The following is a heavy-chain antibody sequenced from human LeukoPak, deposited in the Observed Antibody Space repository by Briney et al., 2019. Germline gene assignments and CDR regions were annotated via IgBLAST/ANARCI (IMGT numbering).Heavy chain of an antibody. D-gene: IGHD4/OR15-4a*01. Sequence: GGSLRLSCAASGFTLSNYDMHWVRHATGKGLEWVSGICTAGDTYYSVSVMGRFTKYRENVKNSLYLQMNSLRAGDTAVYYCARGLKGAAGYWGQGALVTVSS. CDR1: GFTLSNYD. V-gene: IGHV3-13*01. J-gene: IGHJ4*02. CDR3: ARGLKGAAGY. CDR2: ICTAGDT.